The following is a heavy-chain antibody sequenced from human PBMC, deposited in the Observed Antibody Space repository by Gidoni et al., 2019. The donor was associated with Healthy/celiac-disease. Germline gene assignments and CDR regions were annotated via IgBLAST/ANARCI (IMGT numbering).Heavy chain of an antibody. D-gene: IGHD3-10*01. CDR2: INPNSGGT. CDR1: GYTFTGYY. CDR3: ACARYGSGSYWYGMDV. Sequence: QVQLVQSGAEVKKPGASVKVSCKASGYTFTGYYMHWVRQAPGQGLEWMGWINPNSGGTNYAQKFQGRVTMTRDTSISTAYMELSRLRSDDTAVYYCACARYGSGSYWYGMDVWGQGTTVTVSS. J-gene: IGHJ6*02. V-gene: IGHV1-2*02.